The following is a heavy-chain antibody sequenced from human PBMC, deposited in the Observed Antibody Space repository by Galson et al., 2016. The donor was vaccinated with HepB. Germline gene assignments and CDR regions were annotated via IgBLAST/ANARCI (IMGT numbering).Heavy chain of an antibody. V-gene: IGHV4-31*03. CDR2: IFYSGST. CDR3: ARGPHYGGYNGLDV. CDR1: GDSVNTKAYY. D-gene: IGHD4-23*01. Sequence: TLSLTCTVSGDSVNTKAYYWSWIRQHPGEGLEWIGYIFYSGSTSSNPSLKSRITISVDTSKNHFSLNVSSLTAADTAVYYCARGPHYGGYNGLDVWGQGTTVTVSS. J-gene: IGHJ6*02.